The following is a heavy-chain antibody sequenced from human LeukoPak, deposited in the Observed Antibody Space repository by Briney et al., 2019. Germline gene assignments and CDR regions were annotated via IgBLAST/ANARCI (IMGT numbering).Heavy chain of an antibody. D-gene: IGHD4-17*01. V-gene: IGHV3-23*01. Sequence: QPGGSLRLSCEVSGFTFSSFSMSWVRQAPGKGLEWVSDISGSGTNTHYADSVKGRFTISRDNFKNSLYLQMNSLRAEDTAVYYCASRGLSYGDYAFDYWGQGTLVTVSS. J-gene: IGHJ4*02. CDR1: GFTFSSFS. CDR3: ASRGLSYGDYAFDY. CDR2: ISGSGTNT.